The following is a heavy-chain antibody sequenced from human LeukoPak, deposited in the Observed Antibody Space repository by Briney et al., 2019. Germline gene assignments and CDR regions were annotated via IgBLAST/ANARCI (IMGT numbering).Heavy chain of an antibody. D-gene: IGHD3-22*01. Sequence: PSETLSLTCTVSGGSISNSSYYWDWIRQPPGKGLEWIGSLYYSGSTYYNPSLKSRVTISVDTSKNQFSLKLSSVTAADTAVFYCARRSYYDSSAIFDYWGQGTLVTVSS. CDR1: GGSISNSSYY. CDR2: LYYSGST. J-gene: IGHJ4*02. CDR3: ARRSYYDSSAIFDY. V-gene: IGHV4-39*01.